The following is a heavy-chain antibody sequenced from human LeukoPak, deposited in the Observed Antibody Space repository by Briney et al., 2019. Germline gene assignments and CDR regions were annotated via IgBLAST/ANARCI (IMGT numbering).Heavy chain of an antibody. CDR1: GFTFSSYG. J-gene: IGHJ4*02. CDR3: AKVGGGHDY. D-gene: IGHD2-15*01. CDR2: ISYDGSNK. V-gene: IGHV3-30*18. Sequence: GGSLRLSCAASGFTFSSYGMHWVRQAPGKGLEWVAVISYDGSNKHYADSVKGRFTISRDNSKNTLYLQMNSLGAEDTAVYYCAKVGGGHDYWGQGTLVTVSS.